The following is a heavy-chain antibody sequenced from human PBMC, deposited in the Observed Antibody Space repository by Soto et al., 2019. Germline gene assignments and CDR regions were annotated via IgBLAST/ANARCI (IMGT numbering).Heavy chain of an antibody. Sequence: ETLSLTCTVSGGSISSYYWSWIRQPPGKGLEWIGYIYYSGSTNYNPSLKSRVTISVDTSKNQFSLKLSSVTAADTAVYFCVRDPNGIIDFDFWGQGTQVNVS. CDR2: IYYSGST. J-gene: IGHJ4*02. CDR1: GGSISSYY. V-gene: IGHV4-59*01. CDR3: VRDPNGIIDFDF. D-gene: IGHD2-8*01.